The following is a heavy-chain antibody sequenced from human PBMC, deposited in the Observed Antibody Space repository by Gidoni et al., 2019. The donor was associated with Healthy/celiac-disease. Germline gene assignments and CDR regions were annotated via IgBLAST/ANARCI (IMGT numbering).Heavy chain of an antibody. J-gene: IGHJ5*02. CDR3: AKEIYDFWSGLNWFDP. CDR2: ISGSGGST. CDR1: GFTFSSYA. V-gene: IGHV3-23*01. D-gene: IGHD3-3*01. Sequence: EVQLLESGGGLVQPGGSLRLSCAASGFTFSSYAMSWVRQAPGKGLEGGSAISGSGGSTYYADSVKGRFTISRDNSKNTLYLQMNSLRAEDTAVYYCAKEIYDFWSGLNWFDPWGQGTLVTVSS.